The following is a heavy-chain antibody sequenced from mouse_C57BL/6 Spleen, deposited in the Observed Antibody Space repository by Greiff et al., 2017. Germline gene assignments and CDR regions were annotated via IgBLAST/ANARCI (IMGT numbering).Heavy chain of an antibody. CDR3: AREDYYSNYEGFFDY. D-gene: IGHD2-5*01. V-gene: IGHV1-55*01. CDR2: IYPGSGST. J-gene: IGHJ2*01. Sequence: QVQLQQPGAELVKPGASVKMSCKASGYTFTSYWITWVKQRPGQGLEWIGDIYPGSGSTNYNEKFKSKATLTVDTSSSTAYMQLSSLTSEDSAVYYCAREDYYSNYEGFFDYWGQGTTLTVSS. CDR1: GYTFTSYW.